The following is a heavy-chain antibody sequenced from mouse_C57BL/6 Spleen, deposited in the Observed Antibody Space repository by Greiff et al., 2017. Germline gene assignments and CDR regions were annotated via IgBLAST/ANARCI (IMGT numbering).Heavy chain of an antibody. V-gene: IGHV1-80*01. D-gene: IGHD1-1*02. Sequence: VQLQQSGAELVKPGASVKISCKASGYAFSSYWMNWVKQRPGKGLEWIGQIYPGDGDTNYNGKFKGKATLTADKSSSTAYIQLSSLSSEDSAVDFCARGGGSPNWYVDVWGTGTTVTVSS. CDR1: GYAFSSYW. CDR2: IYPGDGDT. J-gene: IGHJ1*03. CDR3: ARGGGSPNWYVDV.